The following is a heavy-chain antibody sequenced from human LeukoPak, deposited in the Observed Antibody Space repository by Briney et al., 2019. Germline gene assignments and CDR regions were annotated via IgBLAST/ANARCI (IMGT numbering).Heavy chain of an antibody. V-gene: IGHV4-61*08. D-gene: IGHD7-27*01. J-gene: IGHJ3*02. CDR2: IYYSGST. Sequence: SETLSLTCTVSGGSISSGGYYWSWIRQPPGKGLEWIGYIYYSGSTNYNPSLKSRVTISVDTSKNQFSLKLSSVTAADTAVYYCARDLQPGLGSQPHAFDIWGQGTMVTVSS. CDR1: GGSISSGGYY. CDR3: ARDLQPGLGSQPHAFDI.